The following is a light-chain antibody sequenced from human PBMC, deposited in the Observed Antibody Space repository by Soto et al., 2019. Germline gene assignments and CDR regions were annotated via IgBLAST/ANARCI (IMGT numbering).Light chain of an antibody. V-gene: IGKV3-15*01. Sequence: IVMTQSPATLSVSPGERATLSCRASQSVSSNLAWYQQKPGQAPRLLIYDASPRATGIPARFSGSGSGTEFTLTISSMQSEDFAVYYCQQYNNGPPLTFGGGTKVEIK. CDR2: DAS. CDR1: QSVSSN. J-gene: IGKJ4*01. CDR3: QQYNNGPPLT.